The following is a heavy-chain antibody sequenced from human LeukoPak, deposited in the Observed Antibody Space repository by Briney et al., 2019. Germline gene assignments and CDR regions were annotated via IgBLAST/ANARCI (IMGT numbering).Heavy chain of an antibody. CDR2: ISYDGSNK. CDR3: ARDRARHQLVENWFDP. D-gene: IGHD6-6*01. V-gene: IGHV3-30-3*01. Sequence: GRSLRLSCAASGFTFSSYPMHWVRQAPGKGLEWVAVISYDGSNKYYADSVKGRFTISRDNSKNTLDLQMNGLGPEDTAVYYCARDRARHQLVENWFDPWGQGTLVTVSS. J-gene: IGHJ5*02. CDR1: GFTFSSYP.